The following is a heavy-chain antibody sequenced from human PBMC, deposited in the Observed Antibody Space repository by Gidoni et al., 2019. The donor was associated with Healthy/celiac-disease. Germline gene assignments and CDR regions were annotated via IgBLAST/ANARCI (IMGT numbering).Heavy chain of an antibody. V-gene: IGHV4-39*01. CDR3: ARQAVYYDLWSGYPTLLDY. D-gene: IGHD3-3*01. J-gene: IGHJ4*02. CDR1: GGSISSSSYY. CDR2: IYYSGST. Sequence: QLQLQESGPGLVKPSETLSLTCTVSGGSISSSSYYWGWIRQPPGKGLEWIGSIYYSGSTYYNPSLKSRVTISVDTSKNQFSLKLSSVTAADTAVYYCARQAVYYDLWSGYPTLLDYWGQGTLVTVSS.